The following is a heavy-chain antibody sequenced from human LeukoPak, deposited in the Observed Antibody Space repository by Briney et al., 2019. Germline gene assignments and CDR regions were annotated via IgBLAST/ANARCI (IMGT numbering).Heavy chain of an antibody. J-gene: IGHJ4*02. Sequence: SETLSLTCAVYGGSFSGYCWSWIRQPPGKGLEWIGEINHSGSTNYNPSLKSRVTISVDTSKNQFSLKLSSVTAADTAVYFCARGNFKVYYYDSSGSYYFDYWGQGTLVTVSS. CDR2: INHSGST. V-gene: IGHV4-34*01. D-gene: IGHD3-22*01. CDR1: GGSFSGYC. CDR3: ARGNFKVYYYDSSGSYYFDY.